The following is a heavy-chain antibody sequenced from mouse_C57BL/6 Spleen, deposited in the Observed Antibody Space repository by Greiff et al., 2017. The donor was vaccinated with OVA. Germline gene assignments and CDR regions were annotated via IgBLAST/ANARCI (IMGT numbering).Heavy chain of an antibody. V-gene: IGHV1-82*01. J-gene: IGHJ3*01. Sequence: VQLQQSGPELVKPGASVKISCKASGYAFSSSWMNWVQQRPGKGLEWIGRIYPGGGDTNYNGKFKGKATLTADKSSSTAYMQISRLTSEDSAVXFGVEDEVCGGSSYAWYAYWGQGTLVTVSA. D-gene: IGHD1-1*01. CDR1: GYAFSSSW. CDR3: VEDEVCGGSSYAWYAY. CDR2: IYPGGGDT.